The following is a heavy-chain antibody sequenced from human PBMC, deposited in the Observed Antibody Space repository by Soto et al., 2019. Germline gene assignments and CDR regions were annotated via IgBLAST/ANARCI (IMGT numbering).Heavy chain of an antibody. J-gene: IGHJ6*02. CDR2: IYYSGST. Sequence: QVQLQESGPGLVKPSQTLSLTCTVSGGSISSGGYYWSWIRQHPGKGLEWIGYIYYSGSTYYNPSLKSRVTISVDTSKNQFSLKLSSVTAADTAVYYCAGAEALGYYYYYGMDVWGQGTTVTVSS. D-gene: IGHD7-27*01. CDR3: AGAEALGYYYYYGMDV. CDR1: GGSISSGGYY. V-gene: IGHV4-31*03.